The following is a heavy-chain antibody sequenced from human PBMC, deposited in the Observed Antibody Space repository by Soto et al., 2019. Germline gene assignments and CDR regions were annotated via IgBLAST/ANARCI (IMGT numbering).Heavy chain of an antibody. CDR1: GGSISSGGYY. D-gene: IGHD3-22*01. V-gene: IGHV4-31*03. J-gene: IGHJ4*02. CDR3: ARVGGSGYYCDY. Sequence: PSETLSLTCTVSGGSISSGGYYWSWIRQHPGKGLEWIGYIYYSGSTYYNPSLKSRVTISVDTSKNQFSLDLSSVTAADTAVYYCARVGGSGYYCDYWGQGTLVTVSS. CDR2: IYYSGST.